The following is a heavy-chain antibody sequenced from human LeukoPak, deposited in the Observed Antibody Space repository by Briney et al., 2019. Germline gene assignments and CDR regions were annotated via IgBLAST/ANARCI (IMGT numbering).Heavy chain of an antibody. Sequence: GGSLRLSCAASGFTISTYAMSWVRQAPGKGLAWVSTISDSDGSTYYADSVKGRFTISRDNSKNTLYLQMSTLRAEDTAVYYCAKDIRGSTGLGSMDVWGKGTTVTVSS. D-gene: IGHD3-16*01. J-gene: IGHJ6*03. CDR1: GFTISTYA. V-gene: IGHV3-23*01. CDR2: ISDSDGST. CDR3: AKDIRGSTGLGSMDV.